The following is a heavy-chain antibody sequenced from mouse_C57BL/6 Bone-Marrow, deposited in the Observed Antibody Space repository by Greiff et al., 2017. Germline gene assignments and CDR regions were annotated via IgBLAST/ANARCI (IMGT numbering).Heavy chain of an antibody. D-gene: IGHD2-3*01. CDR1: GYTFTSYW. J-gene: IGHJ3*01. CDR2: IDPSDSYT. V-gene: IGHV1-50*01. CDR3: ARNDGYYGGFAY. Sequence: QVQLQQPGAELVKPGASVKLSCKASGYTFTSYWMQWVKQRPGQGLEWIGEIDPSDSYTNYNQKFKGKATLTVDTSSSTAYMQLSSLTSEDSAVYYCARNDGYYGGFAYWGQGTLVTVSA.